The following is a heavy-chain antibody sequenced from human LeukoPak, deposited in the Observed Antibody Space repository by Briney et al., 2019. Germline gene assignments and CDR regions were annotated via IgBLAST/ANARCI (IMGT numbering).Heavy chain of an antibody. V-gene: IGHV3-7*01. CDR3: ARAYDYSNTIDY. J-gene: IGHJ4*02. Sequence: PGGSLRLSCAASGLTFSNHWMNWVGQAPGKGLEWVANIKQDGSEKYYVDSVNGRFTISRDNAKNSLYLQMNSLRAEDTALYYCARAYDYSNTIDYWGQGTLVTVSS. CDR1: GLTFSNHW. CDR2: IKQDGSEK. D-gene: IGHD4-11*01.